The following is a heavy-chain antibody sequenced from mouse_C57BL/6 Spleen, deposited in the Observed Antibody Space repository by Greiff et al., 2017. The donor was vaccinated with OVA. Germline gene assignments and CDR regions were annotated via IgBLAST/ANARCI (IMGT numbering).Heavy chain of an antibody. CDR1: GYTFTSHW. V-gene: IGHV1-55*01. D-gene: IGHD2-4*01. CDR2: IYPGSGST. CDR3: ARVYDYDVAWFAY. Sequence: QVQLQQPGAELVKPGASVKMSCKASGYTFTSHWITWVKQRPGQGLEWIGDIYPGSGSTNYNEQFKSKATLTVDTSSSTAYMQLSSLTSEDSAVDYGARVYDYDVAWFAYWGQGTLVTVSA. J-gene: IGHJ3*01.